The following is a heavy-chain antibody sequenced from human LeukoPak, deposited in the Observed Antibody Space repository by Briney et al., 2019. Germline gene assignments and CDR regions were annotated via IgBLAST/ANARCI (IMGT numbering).Heavy chain of an antibody. CDR3: ARAPRNVWGSYRYKDAFDI. J-gene: IGHJ3*02. V-gene: IGHV4-34*01. D-gene: IGHD3-16*02. Sequence: PSETLSLTCAVYGGSFSGYYWSWIRQPPGKGLEWIGEINHSGSTNYNPSLKSRVTISVDTSKNQFSLKLSSATAADTAVYYCARAPRNVWGSYRYKDAFDIWGQGTMVTVSS. CDR2: INHSGST. CDR1: GGSFSGYY.